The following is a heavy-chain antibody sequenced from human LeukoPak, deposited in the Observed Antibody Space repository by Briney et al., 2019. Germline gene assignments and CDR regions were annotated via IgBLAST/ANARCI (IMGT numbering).Heavy chain of an antibody. Sequence: PGGSLRLSCAASGFTVSSNYMSWVRQAPGKGLEWVSVIYSGGSTYYADSVKGRFTISRDNSKNTLYLQMNSLRAEDTAVYYCARELPQLPQVGNAFDIWGQGTMVTVSS. CDR1: GFTVSSNY. CDR3: ARELPQLPQVGNAFDI. D-gene: IGHD2-2*01. J-gene: IGHJ3*02. V-gene: IGHV3-66*01. CDR2: IYSGGST.